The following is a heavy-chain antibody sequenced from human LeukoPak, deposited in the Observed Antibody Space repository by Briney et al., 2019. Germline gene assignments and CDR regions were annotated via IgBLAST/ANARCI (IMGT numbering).Heavy chain of an antibody. CDR2: FDPEDSET. J-gene: IGHJ6*02. V-gene: IGHV1-24*01. D-gene: IGHD3-16*01. Sequence: GASVKVSCKVSGYTLTELSMHWVRQAPGKGLEWMGGFDPEDSETIYAQKFQGRVTMTEDTSTDTTYMELSSLRSEDTAVYYCATAMITFGGVTSPRRYYYYGMDVWGQGTTVTVSS. CDR1: GYTLTELS. CDR3: ATAMITFGGVTSPRRYYYYGMDV.